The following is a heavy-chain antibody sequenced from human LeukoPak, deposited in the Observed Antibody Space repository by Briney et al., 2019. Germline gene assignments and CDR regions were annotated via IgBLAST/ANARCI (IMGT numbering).Heavy chain of an antibody. V-gene: IGHV3-33*01. CDR1: GFTFSSYG. CDR3: ARDGCGGSCYLYYYYGMDV. D-gene: IGHD2-15*01. Sequence: GGSLRLSCAASGFTFSSYGMHWVRQAPGKGLEWVAVIWYDGSNKYYADSVKGRFTISRDNSKNTLYLQMNSLRAEDTAVYYCARDGCGGSCYLYYYYGMDVRGQGTTVTVSS. CDR2: IWYDGSNK. J-gene: IGHJ6*02.